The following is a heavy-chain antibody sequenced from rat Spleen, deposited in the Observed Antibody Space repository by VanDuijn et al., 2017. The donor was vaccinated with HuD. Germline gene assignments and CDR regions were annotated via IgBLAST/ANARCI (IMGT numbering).Heavy chain of an antibody. CDR2: FSYDGSNT. CDR1: GFTFSNYY. Sequence: EVQLVESGGGLVQPGRSLNLSCAASGFTFSNYYMAWVRQAPTKGLEWVATFSYDGSNTYYRDSVKGRFTISRDNAMSTLYLQMDSLRSEDTATYYCATAAAIPFDYWGQGVMVTVSS. J-gene: IGHJ2*01. V-gene: IGHV5S10*01. D-gene: IGHD1-2*01. CDR3: ATAAAIPFDY.